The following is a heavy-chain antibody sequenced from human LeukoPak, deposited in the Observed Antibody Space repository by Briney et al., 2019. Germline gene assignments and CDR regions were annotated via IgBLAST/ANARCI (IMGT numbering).Heavy chain of an antibody. D-gene: IGHD3-10*01. CDR3: ARGRYYYGSGLYFDY. CDR2: MNPNSGNT. J-gene: IGHJ4*02. CDR1: GYTFTCYD. Sequence: LRASVKVSCKASGYTFTCYDINWVRQATGQGLEWMGWMNPNSGNTGYAQKFQGRVTITRNTSISTAYMELSSLRSEDTAVYYCARGRYYYGSGLYFDYWGQGTLVTVSS. V-gene: IGHV1-8*03.